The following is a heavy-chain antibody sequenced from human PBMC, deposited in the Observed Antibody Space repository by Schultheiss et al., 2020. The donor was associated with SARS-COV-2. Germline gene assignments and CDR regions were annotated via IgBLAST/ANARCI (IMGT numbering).Heavy chain of an antibody. CDR2: IYYSGST. CDR3: AGVAATPSYAFDI. J-gene: IGHJ3*02. Sequence: SQTLSLTCAVYGGSFSGYYWSWIRQPPGKGLEWIGYIYYSGSTNYNPSLKSRVTISVDTSKNQFSLKLSSVTAADTAVYYCAGVAATPSYAFDIWGQGTMVTVSS. CDR1: GGSFSGYY. V-gene: IGHV4-59*12. D-gene: IGHD2-15*01.